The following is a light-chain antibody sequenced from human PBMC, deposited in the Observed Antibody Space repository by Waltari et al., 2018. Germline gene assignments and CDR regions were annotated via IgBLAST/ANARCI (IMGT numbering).Light chain of an antibody. Sequence: IVLTQSPGTLSLSPGERATLSCRASQIVDNNYVAWYQQKSGQAPRLLIYGPSTRATGIPDRFSGSGSGTDFSLIIRGLEPEDYALYYCQQYGSTPLTFGGGTKVEMK. CDR3: QQYGSTPLT. V-gene: IGKV3-20*01. CDR1: QIVDNNY. J-gene: IGKJ4*01. CDR2: GPS.